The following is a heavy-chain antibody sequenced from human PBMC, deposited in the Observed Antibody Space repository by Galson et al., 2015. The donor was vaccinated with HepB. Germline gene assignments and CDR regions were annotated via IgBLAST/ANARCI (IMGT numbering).Heavy chain of an antibody. J-gene: IGHJ4*02. V-gene: IGHV3-21*01. CDR2: ISSSRSRI. Sequence: SLRLSCAASGFSFDSHSMNWVRQAPGKGLEWVSFISSSRSRIYYADSVKGRFTVFRDNAKNSVFLQMDSLRVEDTAVYYCARGSGYTYGPLDYWGQGTLVSVSS. CDR1: GFSFDSHS. CDR3: ARGSGYTYGPLDY. D-gene: IGHD5-18*01.